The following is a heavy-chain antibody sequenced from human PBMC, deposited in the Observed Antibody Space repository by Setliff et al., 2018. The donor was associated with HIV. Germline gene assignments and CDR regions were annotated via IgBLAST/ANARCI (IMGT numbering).Heavy chain of an antibody. V-gene: IGHV3-20*04. J-gene: IGHJ6*03. CDR1: GFSVYDYG. CDR3: ARVKYDSSGYLSYMDV. CDR2: INGNVGST. Sequence: GGSLRLSCAASGFSVYDYGMSWVRQVRGKGLEWVSGINGNVGSTGYADSVKGRLTISRDNAKKSLYLQMNSRRVEDTALYYFARVKYDSSGYLSYMDVLGKGTTVTVSS. D-gene: IGHD3-22*01.